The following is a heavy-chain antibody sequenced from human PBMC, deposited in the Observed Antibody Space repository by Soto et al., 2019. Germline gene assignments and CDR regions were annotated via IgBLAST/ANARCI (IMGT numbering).Heavy chain of an antibody. CDR1: GFTFSSYW. CDR2: IKQDGSEK. V-gene: IGHV3-7*03. D-gene: IGHD3-9*01. J-gene: IGHJ6*03. Sequence: GGSLRLSCAASGFTFSSYWMSWVRQAPGKGLEWVANIKQDGSEKYYVDSVKGRFTISRDNAKNSLYLQMNSLRAEDTAVYYCARALSTGYSRGDYYYYMDVWGKGTTVTVSS. CDR3: ARALSTGYSRGDYYYYMDV.